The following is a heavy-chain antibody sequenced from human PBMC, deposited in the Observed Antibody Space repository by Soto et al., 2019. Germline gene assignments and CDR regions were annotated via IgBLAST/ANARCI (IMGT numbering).Heavy chain of an antibody. V-gene: IGHV1-69*13. CDR3: ARARNHMTTLYYYGMDV. J-gene: IGHJ6*02. Sequence: SVKVSCEASVGTFSSYAISWVRQAPGQGLEWMGGIIPIFGTANYAQKFQGRVTITADESTSTAYMELSSLRSEDTAVYYCARARNHMTTLYYYGMDVWGQGTTVTVSS. D-gene: IGHD4-17*01. CDR1: VGTFSSYA. CDR2: IIPIFGTA.